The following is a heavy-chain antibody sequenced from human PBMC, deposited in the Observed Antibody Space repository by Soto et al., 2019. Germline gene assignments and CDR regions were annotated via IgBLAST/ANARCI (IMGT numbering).Heavy chain of an antibody. V-gene: IGHV1-2*04. Sequence: QVQLVQSGAEVKKPGASVKVSCKASGYTFTGYYMHWVRQAPGQGLEWMGWINPYSGGTNYAQKFQDCVTMTRYTPISKAYRELSRLRSDDTAVYYSARNFAIESSSDAFDIWGQGTMVTVSS. J-gene: IGHJ3*02. CDR1: GYTFTGYY. CDR2: INPYSGGT. D-gene: IGHD2-2*02. CDR3: ARNFAIESSSDAFDI.